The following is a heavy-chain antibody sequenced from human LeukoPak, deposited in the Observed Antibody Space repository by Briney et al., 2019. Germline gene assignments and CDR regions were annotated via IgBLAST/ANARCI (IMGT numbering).Heavy chain of an antibody. D-gene: IGHD6-19*01. Sequence: GGSLRLSCAAYGFTFDDYAMHWVRQAPGKGLEWVSGISWNSGSIGYADSVKGRFTISRDNAKNSLYLQMNSLRAEDTALYYCAKEDSSGSSAFDIWGQGTMVTVSS. V-gene: IGHV3-9*01. J-gene: IGHJ3*02. CDR3: AKEDSSGSSAFDI. CDR2: ISWNSGSI. CDR1: GFTFDDYA.